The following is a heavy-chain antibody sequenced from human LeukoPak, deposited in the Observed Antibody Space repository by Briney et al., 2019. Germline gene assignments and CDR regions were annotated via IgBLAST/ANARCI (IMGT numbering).Heavy chain of an antibody. CDR2: ISSNGGST. D-gene: IGHD6-13*01. V-gene: IGHV3-64*01. CDR1: GFTFSSYA. CDR3: ARGGVNVAAAGFDY. Sequence: GGSLRLSCAASGFTFSSYAMHWVRQAPGKGLEYVSSISSNGGSTYYANSVKGRFTISRDNSKNTLYLQMGSLRAEDMAVYYCARGGVNVAAAGFDYWGQGTLVTVYS. J-gene: IGHJ4*02.